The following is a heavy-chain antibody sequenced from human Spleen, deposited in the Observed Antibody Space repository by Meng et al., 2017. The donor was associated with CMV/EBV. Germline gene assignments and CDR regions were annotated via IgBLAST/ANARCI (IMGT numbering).Heavy chain of an antibody. CDR1: GFTFSRNR. V-gene: IGHV3-74*03. Sequence: GESLKISCAVSGFTFSRNRMHWVRQAPGKGLVWVARINADASSTTYADSVKGRFTISRDNAKNTLYLQMSSLRAEDTAVYSCARVGGTNNLPFDGWGQGTMVTVSS. J-gene: IGHJ4*02. CDR3: ARVGGTNNLPFDG. CDR2: INADASST. D-gene: IGHD1-26*01.